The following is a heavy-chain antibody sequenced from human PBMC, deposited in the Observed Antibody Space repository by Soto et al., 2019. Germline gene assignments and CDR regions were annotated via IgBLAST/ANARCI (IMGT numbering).Heavy chain of an antibody. D-gene: IGHD7-27*01. CDR2: IYYSGST. CDR1: GGSISSSSYY. CDR3: ARLNWADFDY. V-gene: IGHV4-39*01. J-gene: IGHJ4*02. Sequence: SETLSLTCTVCGGSISSSSYYWGWIRQPPGKGLEWIGSIYYSGSTYYNPSLKSRVTISVDTSKNQFSLKLSSVTAADTAVYYCARLNWADFDYWGQGTLVTVSS.